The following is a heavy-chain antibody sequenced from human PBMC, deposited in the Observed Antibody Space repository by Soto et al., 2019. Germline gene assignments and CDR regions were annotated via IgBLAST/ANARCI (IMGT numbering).Heavy chain of an antibody. D-gene: IGHD6-19*01. Sequence: HPGGSLRLSCAASGFTFSSYAMHWVRQAPGKGLEWVAVISYDGSNKYYADSVKGRFTISRDNSKNTLYLQMNSLRAEDTAVYYCARGRAGIAVAGIDYWGQGTLVTV. J-gene: IGHJ4*02. CDR2: ISYDGSNK. CDR1: GFTFSSYA. CDR3: ARGRAGIAVAGIDY. V-gene: IGHV3-30-3*01.